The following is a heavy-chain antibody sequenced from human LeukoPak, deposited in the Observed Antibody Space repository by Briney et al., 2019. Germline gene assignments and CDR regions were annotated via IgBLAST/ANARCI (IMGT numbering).Heavy chain of an antibody. Sequence: SETLSLTCSVSGASIRDYYWTWIRQPPGKRLQWIGSISHSGSTKYNPSLNSRVSISIDTSRDQFSLKLRSVTAAGTAVYYCAREPRYYRDSYYSYMDVWGKGTTVTVSS. CDR3: AREPRYYRDSYYSYMDV. D-gene: IGHD3-22*01. J-gene: IGHJ6*03. CDR1: GASIRDYY. CDR2: ISHSGST. V-gene: IGHV4-59*01.